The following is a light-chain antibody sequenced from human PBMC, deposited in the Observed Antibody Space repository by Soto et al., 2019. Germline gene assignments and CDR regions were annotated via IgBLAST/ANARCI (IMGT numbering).Light chain of an antibody. Sequence: EIVLTQSPATLSLSPGERATLSCRASQSVSSSYLAWYQQKPGQPPRLLIYWASIRESGVPDRFSGSGSGTNFTLTISSLQAEDVAVYYCQQYYTTPWTFGQGTKVDIK. CDR1: QSVSSSY. CDR3: QQYYTTPWT. V-gene: IGKV3D-7*01. CDR2: WAS. J-gene: IGKJ1*01.